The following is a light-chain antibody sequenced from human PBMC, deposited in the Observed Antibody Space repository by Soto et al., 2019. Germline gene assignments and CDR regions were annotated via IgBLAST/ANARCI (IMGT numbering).Light chain of an antibody. CDR3: QTWGTVTPVI. CDR1: SGHTNYV. CDR2: VNSDGTH. Sequence: QLVLTQSPSASASLGASVKLTCTLDSGHTNYVIAWHQQQSEKGPRYLMKVNSDGTHIKGDGIPDRFSGSSSGAERYLTISSLQSEDEADYYCQTWGTVTPVIFGGGTKLTVL. V-gene: IGLV4-69*01. J-gene: IGLJ2*01.